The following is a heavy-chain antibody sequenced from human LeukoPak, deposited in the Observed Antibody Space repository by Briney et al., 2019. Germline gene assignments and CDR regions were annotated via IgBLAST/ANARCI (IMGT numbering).Heavy chain of an antibody. CDR3: VRSGYDYDWFDP. D-gene: IGHD5-12*01. CDR2: IIAILDTA. Sequence: SVKVSCKASGGTFSSYAISWVRQAPGQGLEWMGRIIAILDTAHYAQKFQGRFTITADKSTTTVYMELSSLRSDDTAVYYCVRSGYDYDWFDPWGQGTLVTVSS. V-gene: IGHV1-69*04. CDR1: GGTFSSYA. J-gene: IGHJ5*02.